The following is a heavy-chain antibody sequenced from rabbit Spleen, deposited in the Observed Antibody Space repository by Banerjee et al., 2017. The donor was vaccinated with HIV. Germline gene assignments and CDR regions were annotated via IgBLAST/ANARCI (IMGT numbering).Heavy chain of an antibody. V-gene: IGHV1S40*01. CDR1: GFSFSSNDY. CDR2: IYTGSGST. Sequence: QSLEESGGGLVQPEGSLTLTCTTSGFSFSSNDYICWVRQAPGKGLEWIACIYTGSGSTYYATWAKGRFTISKTSSTTVTLQMTSLTAADTATYFCVRDTWAFNLWGPGTLVTVS. D-gene: IGHD3-1*01. J-gene: IGHJ4*01. CDR3: VRDTWAFNL.